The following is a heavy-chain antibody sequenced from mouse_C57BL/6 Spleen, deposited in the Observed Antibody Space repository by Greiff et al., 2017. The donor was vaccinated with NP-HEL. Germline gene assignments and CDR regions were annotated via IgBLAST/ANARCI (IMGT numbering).Heavy chain of an antibody. CDR1: GYTFTSYW. CDR2: IDPSDSYT. J-gene: IGHJ3*01. Sequence: QVQLKQPGAELVKPGASVKLSCKASGYTFTSYWMQWVKQRPGQGLEWIGEIDPSDSYTNYNQKFKGKATLTVDTSSSTAYMQLSSLTSEDSAVYYCARDTGTGFAYWGQGTLVTVSA. V-gene: IGHV1-50*01. D-gene: IGHD4-1*01. CDR3: ARDTGTGFAY.